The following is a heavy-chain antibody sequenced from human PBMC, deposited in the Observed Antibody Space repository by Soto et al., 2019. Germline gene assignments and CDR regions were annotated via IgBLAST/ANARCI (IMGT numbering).Heavy chain of an antibody. CDR3: ARAAGKGTVTIDYYFDY. Sequence: QVQLVQSGAEVKKPGSSVKVSCKASGGTFSSYAISWVRQAPGQGLEWMGGIIPIFGTANYAQKFQGRVTITADESTSTAYMELSSLRSEDTAVYYCARAAGKGTVTIDYYFDYWGQGTLVTVSS. J-gene: IGHJ4*02. CDR2: IIPIFGTA. V-gene: IGHV1-69*01. D-gene: IGHD4-17*01. CDR1: GGTFSSYA.